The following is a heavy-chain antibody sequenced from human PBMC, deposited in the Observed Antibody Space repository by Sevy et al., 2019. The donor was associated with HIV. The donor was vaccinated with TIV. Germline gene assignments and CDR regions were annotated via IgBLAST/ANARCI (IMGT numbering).Heavy chain of an antibody. CDR1: GVSISTYY. D-gene: IGHD3-3*01. CDR2: IYPSGST. CDR3: AGGDFWSGYYYYAMDV. Sequence: SETLSLTCTVSGVSISTYYWSWIRQPAGKGLVWIGGIYPSGSTNYNPSLKSRFTMSVDTSKNQFSLKLSSVTAADTAVYYCAGGDFWSGYYYYAMDVWGQGTTVTVSS. J-gene: IGHJ6*02. V-gene: IGHV4-4*07.